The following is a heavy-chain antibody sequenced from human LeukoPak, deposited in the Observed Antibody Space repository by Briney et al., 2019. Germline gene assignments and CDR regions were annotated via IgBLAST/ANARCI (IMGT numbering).Heavy chain of an antibody. CDR3: ARAGDGYGHVRDFDY. CDR2: INHSGST. J-gene: IGHJ4*02. CDR1: GGSFSGYY. D-gene: IGHD5-24*01. V-gene: IGHV4-34*01. Sequence: SETLSLTCAVYGGSFSGYYWSWIRQPPGKGLEWIGEINHSGSTNYNPSLKSRVTISVDTSKNQFSLKLSSVTAADTAVYYCARAGDGYGHVRDFDYWGQGTLVTVSS.